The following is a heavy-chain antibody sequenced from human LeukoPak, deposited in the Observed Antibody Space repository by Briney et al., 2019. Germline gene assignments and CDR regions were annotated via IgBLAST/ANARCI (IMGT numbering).Heavy chain of an antibody. J-gene: IGHJ4*02. CDR2: TSYDGSRE. V-gene: IGHV3-30*18. CDR1: GVTLSSYG. CDR3: AKDSSRWAFDY. Sequence: GGSLRLPCTISGVTLSSYGWHWVRQAPGKGLEWVTFTSYDGSREYYADSLKGRFTISRDNSKNTIYLQMNSLTTEDTAVYFCAKDSSRWAFDYWGQGTLVTVSS. D-gene: IGHD2-2*01.